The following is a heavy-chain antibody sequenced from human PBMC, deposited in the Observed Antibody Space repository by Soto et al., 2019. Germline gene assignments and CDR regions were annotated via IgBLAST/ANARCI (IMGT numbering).Heavy chain of an antibody. CDR1: GFTFNTYG. CDR3: ARDGKLHFDIVVVPAAIHSDYYYGMDV. CDR2: ISYDGSNK. V-gene: IGHV3-30*03. D-gene: IGHD2-2*01. Sequence: GGSLRLSCTTSGFTFNTYGMYWVRQAPGKGLEWVAIISYDGSNKYYADSVKGRFTISRDNSKNTLYLQMNSLRAEDTAVYYCARDGKLHFDIVVVPAAIHSDYYYGMDVWGQGTTVTVSS. J-gene: IGHJ6*02.